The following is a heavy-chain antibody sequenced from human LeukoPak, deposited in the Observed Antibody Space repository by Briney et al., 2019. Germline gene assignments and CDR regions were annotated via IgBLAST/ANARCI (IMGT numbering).Heavy chain of an antibody. J-gene: IGHJ4*02. D-gene: IGHD3-22*01. V-gene: IGHV4-4*07. CDR1: GGSISSYY. Sequence: SETLSLTCTVSGGSISSYYWSWIRQPAGKGLEWVGRIYTTGSTNYNPSLKSRVTMSVDTSKNQFSLKLSSVTAADTAVYYCARTGKYYYDSRGYYSGFDYWGQGTLVTVSS. CDR3: ARTGKYYYDSRGYYSGFDY. CDR2: IYTTGST.